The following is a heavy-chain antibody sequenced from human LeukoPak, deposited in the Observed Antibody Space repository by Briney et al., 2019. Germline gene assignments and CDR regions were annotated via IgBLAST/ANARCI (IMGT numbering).Heavy chain of an antibody. Sequence: GGSLRLSCAASGFTFSSYWMSWVRQAPGKGLEWVANIKQDGSEKYYVDSVKGRFTISRDNAKNSLYLQMNSLRAEDTAVYYCAGGRRLWSSYYFDYWGQGTLVTVSS. CDR3: AGGRRLWSSYYFDY. V-gene: IGHV3-7*01. J-gene: IGHJ4*02. D-gene: IGHD5-18*01. CDR2: IKQDGSEK. CDR1: GFTFSSYW.